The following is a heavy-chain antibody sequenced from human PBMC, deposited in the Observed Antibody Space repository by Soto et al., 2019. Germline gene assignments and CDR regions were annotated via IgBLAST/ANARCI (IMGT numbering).Heavy chain of an antibody. D-gene: IGHD2-15*01. V-gene: IGHV3-30*18. CDR3: AKGGCSGGSCYGYYFDY. Sequence: QVQLVESGGGAVQPGRSLRLSCAASGFTFSNYGMHWVRQAPGKGLEWVAVISYDGSNKYYADSVKGRFTISRDNSKNXXYLQMNSLRDEDTAVYYCAKGGCSGGSCYGYYFDYWGQGTLVTVSS. CDR2: ISYDGSNK. CDR1: GFTFSNYG. J-gene: IGHJ4*02.